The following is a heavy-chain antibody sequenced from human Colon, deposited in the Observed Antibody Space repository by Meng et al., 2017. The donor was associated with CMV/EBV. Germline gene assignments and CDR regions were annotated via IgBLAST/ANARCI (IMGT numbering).Heavy chain of an antibody. CDR1: GGSISSTSYY. CDR2: IYFMGAT. Sequence: SETLSLTCTVSGGSISSTSYYWGWIRQSPGKGLEWIGTIYFMGATRYNPSLQSRVTLSVDTTNNKFSLKVRSVTAADTALYYCARDPDHGHGGSGRCLDSWGQGTLVTVSS. D-gene: IGHD3-10*01. J-gene: IGHJ4*02. V-gene: IGHV4-39*07. CDR3: ARDPDHGHGGSGRCLDS.